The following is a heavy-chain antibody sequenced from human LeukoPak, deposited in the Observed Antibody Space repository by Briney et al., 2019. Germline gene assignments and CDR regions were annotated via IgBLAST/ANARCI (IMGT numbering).Heavy chain of an antibody. CDR3: ARQGIVYQFDN. CDR1: GGSISSSSYY. J-gene: IGHJ4*02. Sequence: SETLSLTCTVSGGSISSSSYYWGWIRQAPGKGLEWIGSIYYSGSTYYNPSLQSRVTISVDPSKNPFSLKVRSVTAADTAVYCCARQGIVYQFDNWGQGTLVTVSS. D-gene: IGHD2-8*01. CDR2: IYYSGST. V-gene: IGHV4-39*01.